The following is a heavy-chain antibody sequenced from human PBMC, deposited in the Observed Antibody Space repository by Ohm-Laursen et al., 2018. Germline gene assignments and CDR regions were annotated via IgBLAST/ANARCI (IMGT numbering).Heavy chain of an antibody. CDR1: GFTFSSYG. D-gene: IGHD3-22*01. CDR2: ISYDGSNK. Sequence: SLRLSCAASGFTFSSYGMHWVRQAPGKGLEWVAVISYDGSNKYYADSVKGRFTISRDNSKNTLYLQMNSLRAEDTAVYYCAKGGPYYDSSGSLDYWGQRTLVTVSS. CDR3: AKGGPYYDSSGSLDY. V-gene: IGHV3-30*18. J-gene: IGHJ4*02.